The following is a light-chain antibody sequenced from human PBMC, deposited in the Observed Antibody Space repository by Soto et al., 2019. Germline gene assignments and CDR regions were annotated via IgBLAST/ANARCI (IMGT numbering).Light chain of an antibody. J-gene: IGKJ3*01. CDR3: QQYDNLPPFT. V-gene: IGKV1-33*01. CDR2: GAS. CDR1: QDIRTS. Sequence: DIQMTQSPSSLSASVGARISITCQASQDIRTSLSWFQQKPGRAPKLLIYGASNLETGDPSRFRGSGSGTDFTFTISSLQPEDIATYYCQQYDNLPPFTFGPGTKVDIK.